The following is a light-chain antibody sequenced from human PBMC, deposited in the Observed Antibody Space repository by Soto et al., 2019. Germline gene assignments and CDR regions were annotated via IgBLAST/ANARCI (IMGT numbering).Light chain of an antibody. CDR2: YDK. V-gene: IGLV3-21*04. Sequence: SYELAQPPSVSVAPGKTATISCGGKYIGTKSVHWYQQKPGQAPILVISYDKDRPSGIPERFSGSNSGNTATLTISRVEAGDEADYYCQVWANDGDLYGVFGGGTKLTVL. CDR3: QVWANDGDLYGV. J-gene: IGLJ3*02. CDR1: YIGTKS.